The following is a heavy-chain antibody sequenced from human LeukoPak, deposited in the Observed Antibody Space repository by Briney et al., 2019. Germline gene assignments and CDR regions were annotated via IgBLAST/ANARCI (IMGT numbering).Heavy chain of an antibody. J-gene: IGHJ6*03. CDR3: ARRGIAVGNYYYYYMDV. CDR1: GFTLSSYW. CDR2: IKQDGSEK. D-gene: IGHD6-19*01. Sequence: GGSLRLSCAASGFTLSSYWMSWVRQAPGKGLEWVAHIKQDGSEKYYVDSVKGRFTISRDNAKNSLYLQMNSLRAEDTAVYYCARRGIAVGNYYYYYMDVWGKGTTVTVSS. V-gene: IGHV3-7*01.